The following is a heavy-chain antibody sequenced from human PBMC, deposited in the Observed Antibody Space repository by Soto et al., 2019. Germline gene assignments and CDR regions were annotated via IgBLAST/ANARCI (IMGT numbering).Heavy chain of an antibody. V-gene: IGHV1-69*01. J-gene: IGHJ5*02. Sequence: QVQLVQSGAEVKKPGSSVKVSCKAAGGTFSSYAISWVRQAPGQGLEWMAGIIPIFCTANYAQKFQGRVTITADESPSTAYMELSSLRSADTAVYYCARDRVVVVPAAITGSNWFDPWGQGPLVTVSS. CDR3: ARDRVVVVPAAITGSNWFDP. D-gene: IGHD2-2*01. CDR1: GGTFSSYA. CDR2: IIPIFCTA.